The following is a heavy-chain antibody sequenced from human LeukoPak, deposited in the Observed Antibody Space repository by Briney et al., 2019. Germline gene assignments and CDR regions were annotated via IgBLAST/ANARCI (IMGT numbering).Heavy chain of an antibody. Sequence: SETLSLTCTVSGGSISSSSYYWGWIRQPPGKGLEWIGSIYYGGSTFYNPSLKSRVTISVDTSKKQFSLKLSSVTAADTAVYYCAGQGRPGFASGYWGQGNLVTVSS. J-gene: IGHJ4*02. CDR2: IYYGGST. V-gene: IGHV4-39*01. D-gene: IGHD3-10*01. CDR1: GGSISSSSYY. CDR3: AGQGRPGFASGY.